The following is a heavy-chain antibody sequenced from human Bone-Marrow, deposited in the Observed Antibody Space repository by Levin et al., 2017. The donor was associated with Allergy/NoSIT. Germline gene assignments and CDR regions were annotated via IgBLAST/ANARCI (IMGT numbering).Heavy chain of an antibody. CDR2: ISSSSSYI. V-gene: IGHV3-21*01. D-gene: IGHD3-22*01. Sequence: GESLKISCAASGFTFSSYAMNWVRQAPGKGLEWVSSISSSSSYIYYADSVKGRFTISRDNAKNSLYLQMSSLRAEDTAVYHCARDLDSSGYYYGGHDAFDIWGQGTMVTVSS. CDR1: GFTFSSYA. J-gene: IGHJ3*02. CDR3: ARDLDSSGYYYGGHDAFDI.